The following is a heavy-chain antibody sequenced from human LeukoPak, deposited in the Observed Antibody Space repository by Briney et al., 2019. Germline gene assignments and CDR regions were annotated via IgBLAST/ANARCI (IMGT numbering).Heavy chain of an antibody. V-gene: IGHV3-20*04. CDR2: INWNGGST. Sequence: GGSLRLSCAASGFTFDDYCMSWVRQAPGKGLEWVSGINWNGGSTGYVDSVKGRLTISRDDAKNSLYLQMNSLRAEDPALYYCARGHTALVPIDFDCWSQGWLVTVYS. CDR1: GFTFDDYC. D-gene: IGHD2-8*02. CDR3: ARGHTALVPIDFDC. J-gene: IGHJ4*02.